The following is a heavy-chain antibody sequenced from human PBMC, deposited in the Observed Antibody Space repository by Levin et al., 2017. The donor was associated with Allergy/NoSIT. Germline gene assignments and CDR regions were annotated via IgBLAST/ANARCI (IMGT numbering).Heavy chain of an antibody. Sequence: ASVQVSCKASGYTFTSYGISWVRQAPGQGLEWMGWISAYNGDTNYAQNFQGRVTMTTDTSTSTAYMELRSLRSDDTAVYYCARAERTTMVTGGIDYWGQGTLVTVSS. D-gene: IGHD5-18*01. CDR1: GYTFTSYG. J-gene: IGHJ4*02. CDR2: ISAYNGDT. CDR3: ARAERTTMVTGGIDY. V-gene: IGHV1-18*01.